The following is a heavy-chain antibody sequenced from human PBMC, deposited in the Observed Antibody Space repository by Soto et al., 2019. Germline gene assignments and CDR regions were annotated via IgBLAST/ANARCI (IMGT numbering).Heavy chain of an antibody. D-gene: IGHD7-27*01. V-gene: IGHV4-59*01. J-gene: IGHJ3*02. CDR1: GGSISSYY. Sequence: SETLSLTCTVSGGSISSYYWSWIRQPPGKGLEWIGYIYYSGSTNYNPSLKSRVTISVDTSKNQFSLKLSSVTAADTAVYYCARDERGNWGASYAFDIWGQGTMVTVSS. CDR2: IYYSGST. CDR3: ARDERGNWGASYAFDI.